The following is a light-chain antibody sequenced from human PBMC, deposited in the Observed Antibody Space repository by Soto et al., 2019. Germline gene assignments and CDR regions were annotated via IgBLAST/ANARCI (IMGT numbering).Light chain of an antibody. CDR2: GVS. J-gene: IGKJ5*01. V-gene: IGKV2D-29*02. CDR1: QNLLHITVETF. Sequence: VLPQTRLSLSLPTGQPASLSCTFSQNLLHITVETFFFWYLQKPGQSPQLLIYGVSTRVSGMPDRFSGSGSGTDFTLEISRVETEDFGIYYCMQSTQLPPTFGQGTRLEIK. CDR3: MQSTQLPPT.